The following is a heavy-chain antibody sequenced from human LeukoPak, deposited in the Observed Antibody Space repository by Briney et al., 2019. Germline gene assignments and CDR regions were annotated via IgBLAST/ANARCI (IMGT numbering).Heavy chain of an antibody. Sequence: GASVKVSCKASGYTFTSYDINWVRQATGQGLEWMGGIIPIFGTANYAQKFQGRVTITTDESTSTAYMELSSLRSEDTAVYYCARSGGDFWSGYYDYWGQGTLVTVSS. V-gene: IGHV1-69*05. D-gene: IGHD3-3*01. CDR1: GYTFTSYD. CDR2: IIPIFGTA. CDR3: ARSGGDFWSGYYDY. J-gene: IGHJ4*02.